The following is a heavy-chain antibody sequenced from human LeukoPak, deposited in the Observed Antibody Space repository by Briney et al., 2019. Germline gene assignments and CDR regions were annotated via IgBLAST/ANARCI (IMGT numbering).Heavy chain of an antibody. Sequence: PGRSLRLSCTVSGFTVSINSMSCARHHPGNGLEWVSFIYSVGHTHYSDSVKGRFTISRDNSQNPLYLQMNSLRAEDTAVYYCSAYRTGYGCSWGQGTLVTVSS. CDR2: IYSVGHT. CDR3: SAYRTGYGCS. D-gene: IGHD2-15*01. V-gene: IGHV3-53*01. J-gene: IGHJ5*02. CDR1: GFTVSINS.